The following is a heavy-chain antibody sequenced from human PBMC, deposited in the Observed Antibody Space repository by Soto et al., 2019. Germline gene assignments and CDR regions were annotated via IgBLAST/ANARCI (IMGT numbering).Heavy chain of an antibody. J-gene: IGHJ4*02. D-gene: IGHD3-3*01. CDR2: INPNSGGT. Sequence: QVQLVQSGAEVKKPGASVKVSCKASGYTFTGYYMHWVRQAPGQGLEWMGWINPNSGGTKYAQKFQGWVTMTRDTSITKAYMELHRLRSHDTAVYYCAREFTMQYLDFWGQKTLVNVSS. CDR3: AREFTMQYLDF. V-gene: IGHV1-2*04. CDR1: GYTFTGYY.